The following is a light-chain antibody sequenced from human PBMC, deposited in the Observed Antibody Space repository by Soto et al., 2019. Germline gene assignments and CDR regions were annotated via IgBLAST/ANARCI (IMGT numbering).Light chain of an antibody. CDR2: DAS. V-gene: IGKV1-33*01. J-gene: IGKJ1*01. Sequence: DIPMTQSLSSLSASVGDRVTITCQASQDISYFLNWYQHSTGKAPKLLIYDASNLKTRVTSRLSGSGSGTDCTLTISSRQPEVIATYYCQQYENLPVFGPGPSVEIK. CDR1: QDISYF. CDR3: QQYENLPV.